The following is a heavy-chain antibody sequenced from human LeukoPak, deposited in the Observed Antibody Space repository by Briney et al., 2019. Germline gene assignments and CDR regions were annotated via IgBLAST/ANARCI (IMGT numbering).Heavy chain of an antibody. CDR3: ARDRGKYYDILTGEKFDY. CDR1: GYTFTSYY. D-gene: IGHD3-9*01. J-gene: IGHJ4*02. V-gene: IGHV1-46*01. Sequence: ASVKVSCKASGYTFTSYYMHWVRQAPGQGLEWMGIINPSGGSTSYAQKFQGRVTMTWDTSTSTVYMELSSLRSEDTAVYYCARDRGKYYDILTGEKFDYWGQGTLVTVSS. CDR2: INPSGGST.